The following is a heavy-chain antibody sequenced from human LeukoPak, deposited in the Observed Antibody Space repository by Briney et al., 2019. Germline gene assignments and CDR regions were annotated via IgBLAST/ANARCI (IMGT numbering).Heavy chain of an antibody. CDR3: VTDITMVRGGS. J-gene: IGHJ4*02. CDR2: MSHDGKKI. D-gene: IGHD3-10*01. Sequence: GGSLRLSCATSGFSFSSYAMHWIRQAPGKGLEWVADMSHDGKKINYADSVKGRFAISRDNSKNTLYLQMNSLRPEDTAIYYCVTDITMVRGGSWGQGTLVTVSS. CDR1: GFSFSSYA. V-gene: IGHV3-30*09.